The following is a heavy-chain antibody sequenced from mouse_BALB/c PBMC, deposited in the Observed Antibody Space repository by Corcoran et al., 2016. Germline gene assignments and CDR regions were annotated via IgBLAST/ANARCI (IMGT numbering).Heavy chain of an antibody. CDR1: GYTFTNYG. CDR3: ARDDGYDVPAWFAY. J-gene: IGHJ3*01. V-gene: IGHV9-1*02. Sequence: QIQLVQSGPELKKPGETVKISCNASGYTFTNYGMNWVKQAPGKGLKWMGWINTYTGEPTYADDFKGRFAFSLETSASTAYLQINNLKNEDMATYFCARDDGYDVPAWFAYWGQGTLVTVSA. D-gene: IGHD2-2*01. CDR2: INTYTGEP.